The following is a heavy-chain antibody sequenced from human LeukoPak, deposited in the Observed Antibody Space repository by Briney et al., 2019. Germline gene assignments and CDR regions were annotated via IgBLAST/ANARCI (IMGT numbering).Heavy chain of an antibody. CDR3: ARVAETQLWLRSAFDH. D-gene: IGHD5-18*01. J-gene: IGHJ4*02. CDR2: YSSGSSTL. V-gene: IGHV3-48*02. Sequence: GRSLTLSCAAYGFTFSTYSMKWVRQAAGKGLEWVSFYSSGSSTLYYAGSVKGRFTIARDNAKSSLYLQMNSLRDEDTAVYYCARVAETQLWLRSAFDHWGQGTLVTVSS. CDR1: GFTFSTYS.